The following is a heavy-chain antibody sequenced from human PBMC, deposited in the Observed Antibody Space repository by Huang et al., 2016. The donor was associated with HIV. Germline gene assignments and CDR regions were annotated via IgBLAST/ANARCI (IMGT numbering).Heavy chain of an antibody. CDR2: ISRTTSTI. V-gene: IGHV3-48*02. CDR1: GFTFTSYS. Sequence: EVQLVESGGGLVQPGGSLRLSCAASGFTFTSYSMNWVRKAPGKGLEWVSYISRTTSTIYYADSVKGRFTISRDNAKNSLYLQMNSLRDEDTAVYYCAREDDYVWGSYRYKYFDYWGQGTLVTVSS. CDR3: AREDDYVWGSYRYKYFDY. D-gene: IGHD3-16*02. J-gene: IGHJ4*02.